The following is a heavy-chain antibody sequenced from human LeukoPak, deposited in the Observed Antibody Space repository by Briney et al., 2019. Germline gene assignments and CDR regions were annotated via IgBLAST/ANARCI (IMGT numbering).Heavy chain of an antibody. V-gene: IGHV4-39*01. D-gene: IGHD5-24*01. Sequence: KPSETLSLTCTVSGGSISSSSYYWGWIRQPPGKGLEWIGSIYYSGSTYYNPSLKSRVTISVDTSKNQFSLKLSSVTAADTAVYYCARREGFRDGYNDYWGQGTLVTVSS. CDR2: IYYSGST. CDR1: GGSISSSSYY. J-gene: IGHJ4*02. CDR3: ARREGFRDGYNDY.